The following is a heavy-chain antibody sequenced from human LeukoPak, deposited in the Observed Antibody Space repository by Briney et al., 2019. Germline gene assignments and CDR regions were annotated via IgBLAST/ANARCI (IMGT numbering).Heavy chain of an antibody. Sequence: SETLSLTCTVSGGSISRYYWSWIRQPPGKGLEWIGEINHSGSTNYNPSLKSRVTISVDTSKNQFSLKLSSVTAADTAVYYCARRLSVGAAHFEYWGQGTLVTVSS. J-gene: IGHJ4*02. V-gene: IGHV4-34*01. CDR3: ARRLSVGAAHFEY. D-gene: IGHD6-13*01. CDR2: INHSGST. CDR1: GGSISRYY.